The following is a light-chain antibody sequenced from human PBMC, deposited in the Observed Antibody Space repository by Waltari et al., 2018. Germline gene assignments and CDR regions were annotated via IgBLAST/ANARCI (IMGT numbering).Light chain of an antibody. CDR1: QRVKTK. J-gene: IGKJ4*01. CDR2: DAS. CDR3: QQYNNWPLT. V-gene: IGKV3-15*01. Sequence: EVVMTQSPATLSVSPGEIATLSCRASQRVKTKLAWYQQKPGQAPRLVIFDASTRATGIPARFSGSGSGTEFTLTISSLQPEDSAVYYCQQYNNWPLTFGGGTKVEIK.